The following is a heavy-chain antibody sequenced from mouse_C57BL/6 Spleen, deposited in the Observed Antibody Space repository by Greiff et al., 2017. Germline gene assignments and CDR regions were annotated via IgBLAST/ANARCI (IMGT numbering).Heavy chain of an antibody. V-gene: IGHV1-5*01. CDR3: TRERSDDYDAMDY. Sequence: EVQLQQSGTVLARPGASVKMSCKTSGYTFTSYWMHWVKQRPGQGLEWIGAIYPGNSDTSYNQKFKGKAKLTAVTSASTAYMELSSLTNEDSAVYYCTRERSDDYDAMDYWGQGTSVTVSS. J-gene: IGHJ4*01. CDR1: GYTFTSYW. CDR2: IYPGNSDT.